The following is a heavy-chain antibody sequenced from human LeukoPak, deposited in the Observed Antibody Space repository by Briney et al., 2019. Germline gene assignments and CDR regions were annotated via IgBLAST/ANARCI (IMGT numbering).Heavy chain of an antibody. J-gene: IGHJ4*02. D-gene: IGHD1-26*01. CDR2: ISYDGTNK. CDR1: GFTFSSYG. Sequence: GRSLRLSCAASGFTFSSYGMHWVRQAPGKGLERVAVISYDGTNKYYADSVRGRFTISRDNSKNTLYLQMNSLRADDTAVYYCAKGLDSRRELAPFDYWGQGTLVTVCS. CDR3: AKGLDSRRELAPFDY. V-gene: IGHV3-30*18.